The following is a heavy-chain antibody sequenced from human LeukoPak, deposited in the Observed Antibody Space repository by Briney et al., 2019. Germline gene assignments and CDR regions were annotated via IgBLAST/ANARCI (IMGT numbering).Heavy chain of an antibody. J-gene: IGHJ3*02. D-gene: IGHD5-18*01. CDR2: ISGSGSKT. Sequence: GGTLRLSFAASGFTFSTCAINWVRQAPGKGLEWVSAISGSGSKTFYADSVKGRFTISRDNPKSTLYLQMNSLRPEDTAVYYCVKEPRGYSFSFDIWGQGTMVTVSS. CDR3: VKEPRGYSFSFDI. V-gene: IGHV3-23*01. CDR1: GFTFSTCA.